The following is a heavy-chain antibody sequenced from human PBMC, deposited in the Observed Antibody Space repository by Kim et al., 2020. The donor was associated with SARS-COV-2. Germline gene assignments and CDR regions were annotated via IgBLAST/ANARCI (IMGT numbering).Heavy chain of an antibody. CDR3: AKHGRVGWRQQLVNDYF. J-gene: IGHJ4*01. Sequence: GGSLRLSCEASGFTFEVYAMNWVRQTPGKGLEWVSGISGSGSGTYYADSVKGRFTISRDNSNRKLYLQLNSLRADATAVYYCAKHGRVGWRQQLVNDYF. V-gene: IGHV3-23*01. D-gene: IGHD6-13*01. CDR1: GFTFEVYA. CDR2: ISGSGSGT.